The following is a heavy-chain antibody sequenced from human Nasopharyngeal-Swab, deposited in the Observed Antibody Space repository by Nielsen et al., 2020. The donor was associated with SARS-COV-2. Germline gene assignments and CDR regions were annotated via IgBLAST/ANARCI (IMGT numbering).Heavy chain of an antibody. CDR2: IGTAGDT. Sequence: GESLKISCAASGFTFSSYDMHWVRQATGKGLEWVSAIGTAGDTYYPGSVKGRFTIPRENAKNSLYLQMNSLRAEDTAVYYCARGKNPYYDFYNWFDPWGQGTLVTVSS. J-gene: IGHJ5*02. D-gene: IGHD3-3*01. V-gene: IGHV3-13*01. CDR1: GFTFSSYD. CDR3: ARGKNPYYDFYNWFDP.